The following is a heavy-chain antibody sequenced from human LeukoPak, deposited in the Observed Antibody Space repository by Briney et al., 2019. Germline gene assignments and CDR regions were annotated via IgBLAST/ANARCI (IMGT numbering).Heavy chain of an antibody. CDR3: ARLDEDFYYDGSGYNF. CDR2: IYPGDSET. J-gene: IGHJ4*02. D-gene: IGHD3-22*01. V-gene: IGHV5-51*01. CDR1: GYRFTNYR. Sequence: GESLKISCRASGYRFTNYRIVWVRQMPGRGLEWMGIIYPGDSETTYSPSFQGQVTISVDKAINTAYLQWRTLKTSDTAMYYCARLDEDFYYDGSGYNFWGQGTLVTVSS.